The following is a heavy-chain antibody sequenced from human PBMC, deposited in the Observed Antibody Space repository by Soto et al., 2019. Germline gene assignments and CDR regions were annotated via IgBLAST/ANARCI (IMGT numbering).Heavy chain of an antibody. J-gene: IGHJ4*02. CDR1: GGSFSGYY. CDR3: ARALGYSYGHLPIDY. CDR2: INHSGST. V-gene: IGHV4-34*01. Sequence: SETLSLTCAVYGGSFSGYYWTWIRQPPGKGLEWIGEINHSGSTNYNPSLKSRVTISVDTSKNQFSLKLSSVTAADTAVYYCARALGYSYGHLPIDYWGQGTLVTVSS. D-gene: IGHD5-18*01.